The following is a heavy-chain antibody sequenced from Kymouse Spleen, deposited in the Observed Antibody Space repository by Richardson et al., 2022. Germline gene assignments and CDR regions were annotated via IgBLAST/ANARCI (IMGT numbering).Heavy chain of an antibody. CDR3: ARDEQQLAHFDY. J-gene: IGHJ4*02. Sequence: QLQLQESGPGLVKPSETLSLTCTVSGGSISSSSYYWGWIRQPPGKGLEWIGSIYYSGSTYYNPSLKSRVTISVDTSKNQFSLKLSSVTAADTAVYYCARDEQQLAHFDYWGQGTLVTVSS. CDR1: GGSISSSSYY. CDR2: IYYSGST. V-gene: IGHV4-39*01. D-gene: IGHD6-13*01.